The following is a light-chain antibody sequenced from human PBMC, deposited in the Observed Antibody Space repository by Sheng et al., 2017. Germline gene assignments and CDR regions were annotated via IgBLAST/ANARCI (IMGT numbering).Light chain of an antibody. J-gene: IGKJ1*01. CDR1: QDISSW. Sequence: DIQMTQSPSSVSASIGDRVTITCRASQDISSWLAWYQQKPGKAPKLLISAASSLQSGVSSRFSGSGSGTDFTLTINSLQPEDFATYYCQQANSFPLTFGQGTKVEIK. CDR2: AAS. CDR3: QQANSFPLT. V-gene: IGKV1-12*01.